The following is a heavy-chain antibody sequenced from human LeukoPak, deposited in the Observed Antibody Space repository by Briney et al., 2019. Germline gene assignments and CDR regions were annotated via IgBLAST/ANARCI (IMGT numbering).Heavy chain of an antibody. D-gene: IGHD3-16*01. Sequence: ASVKVSCKAPGHSLNAYYIHWVRQAPGQGLQWMGRIDPNSGDTKYTQKFQGRVSMTRDTSISTAYMELSRLTSDDTAVYYCATFTAPRNAFDLWGQGTMVTVSS. CDR1: GHSLNAYY. J-gene: IGHJ3*01. CDR3: ATFTAPRNAFDL. V-gene: IGHV1-2*06. CDR2: IDPNSGDT.